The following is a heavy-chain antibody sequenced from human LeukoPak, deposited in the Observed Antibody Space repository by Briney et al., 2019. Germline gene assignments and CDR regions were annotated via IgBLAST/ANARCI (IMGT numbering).Heavy chain of an antibody. Sequence: RPSETLSLTCAVSGYSISSGYYWGWIRQPPGKGLEWIGSIYYSGSTHYNPSLKSRVTISVDTSKNQFSLKLNSVTAADTAVYYCARNDRSGYFDYWGQGTLVTVSS. CDR3: ARNDRSGYFDY. V-gene: IGHV4-38-2*01. CDR1: GYSISSGYY. D-gene: IGHD3-22*01. CDR2: IYYSGST. J-gene: IGHJ4*02.